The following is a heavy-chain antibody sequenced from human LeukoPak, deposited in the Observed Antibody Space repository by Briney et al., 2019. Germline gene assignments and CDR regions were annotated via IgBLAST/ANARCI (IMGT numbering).Heavy chain of an antibody. D-gene: IGHD1-26*01. CDR2: ITAANGNT. CDR1: GYTFTNYA. CDR3: ARGGIYYPFDY. V-gene: IGHV1-3*01. Sequence: ASVKVSCKTSGYTFTNYALHWVRQAPGQRPEWMGWITAANGNTKYSQNFQGRVTMTADTSTSTAYMELRSLRSDDTAVYYCARGGIYYPFDYWGQGTLVTVSS. J-gene: IGHJ4*02.